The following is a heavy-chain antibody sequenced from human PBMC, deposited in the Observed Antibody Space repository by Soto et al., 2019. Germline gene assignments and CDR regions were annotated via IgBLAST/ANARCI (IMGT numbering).Heavy chain of an antibody. V-gene: IGHV1-18*01. D-gene: IGHD1-1*01. CDR3: AKNGQLPYYHYGMAV. Sequence: ASVKVSCKASGYTFTRYGISWVRQAPGQGLEWMGWISGYNGDTNYAQKVQGRVTMTIDTSTSTAYMELRSLTSDDTAIYYCAKNGQLPYYHYGMAVWGQGTTVTVSS. CDR1: GYTFTRYG. CDR2: ISGYNGDT. J-gene: IGHJ6*02.